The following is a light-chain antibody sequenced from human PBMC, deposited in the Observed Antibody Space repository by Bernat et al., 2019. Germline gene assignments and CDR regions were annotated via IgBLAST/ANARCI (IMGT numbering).Light chain of an antibody. J-gene: IGKJ2*01. V-gene: IGKV1-5*03. CDR3: QQYDVYPYT. Sequence: DIQMTQSPSTLSASVGDRVTITCRASQSIKSWLAWYQQKPGKAPKLLIYEASTLDSGVPSRFGGSESGTEFTLTITSLQPDDFATYFCQQYDVYPYTFGQGTKLEIK. CDR2: EAS. CDR1: QSIKSW.